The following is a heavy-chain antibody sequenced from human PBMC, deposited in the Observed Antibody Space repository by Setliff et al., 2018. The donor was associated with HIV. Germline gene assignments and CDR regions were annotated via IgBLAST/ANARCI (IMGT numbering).Heavy chain of an antibody. CDR1: GGSISSGSYY. D-gene: IGHD3-22*01. CDR2: IHYSGTT. CDR3: ARVWDFYDSSGFLWSHGFDI. J-gene: IGHJ3*02. V-gene: IGHV4-61*10. Sequence: PSETLSLTCTVSGGSISSGSYYWSWIRQPAGKGLEWIGQIHYSGTTKYSPSLKSRVTISVDTSNDEFSLKLTSVSEADTAVYYCARVWDFYDSSGFLWSHGFDIWGQGTMVTVSS.